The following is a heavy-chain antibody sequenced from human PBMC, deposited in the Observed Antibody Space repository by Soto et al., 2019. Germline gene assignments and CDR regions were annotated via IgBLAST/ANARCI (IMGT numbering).Heavy chain of an antibody. CDR3: AAQRGGGGY. D-gene: IGHD6-25*01. J-gene: IGHJ4*02. CDR2: IYSGGYT. CDR1: GFTVSNNY. V-gene: IGHV3-53*01. Sequence: EVQLVESGGGLIQPGGSLRLSCAVSGFTVSNNYMSWVRQAPGKGLEGVSVIYSGGYTAYGDSVKGRFTISRDNSKKTIFLTMNSLGPADPAVFYGAAQRGGGGYWGQGTLVTVSS.